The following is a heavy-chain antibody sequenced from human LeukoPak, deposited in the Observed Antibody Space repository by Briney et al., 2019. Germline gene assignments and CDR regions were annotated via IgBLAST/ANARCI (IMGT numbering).Heavy chain of an antibody. CDR2: INHSGST. D-gene: IGHD3-3*01. CDR1: GGSFSGYY. CDR3: ARMITYYDFWSGLAAFDI. J-gene: IGHJ3*02. Sequence: SETLSLTCAVYGGSFSGYYWSWIRQPPGKGLEWIGEINHSGSTNYNPSLKSRVTISVDTSKNQFSLKLSSVTAADTAVYYCARMITYYDFWSGLAAFDIWGQGTMVTVSS. V-gene: IGHV4-34*01.